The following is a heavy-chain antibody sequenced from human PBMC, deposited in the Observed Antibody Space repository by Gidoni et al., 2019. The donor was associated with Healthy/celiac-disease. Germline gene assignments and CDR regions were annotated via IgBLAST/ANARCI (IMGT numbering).Heavy chain of an antibody. CDR2: IYYSGST. CDR3: ADYVYDFWSGQNWFDP. J-gene: IGHJ5*02. CDR1: GGSISSSSYY. Sequence: QLQLQESGPGLVKPSETLSLTCTVSGGSISSSSYYWGWIRQPPGKGLEWIGSIYYSGSTYYHPSLKSRVTISVDTSKNQFSLKLSSVTAADTAVYYCADYVYDFWSGQNWFDPWGQGTLVTVSS. D-gene: IGHD3-3*01. V-gene: IGHV4-39*01.